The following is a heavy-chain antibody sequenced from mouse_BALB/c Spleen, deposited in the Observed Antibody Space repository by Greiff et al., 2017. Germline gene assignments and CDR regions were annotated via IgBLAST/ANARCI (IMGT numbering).Heavy chain of an antibody. CDR2: IDPANGNT. V-gene: IGHV14-3*02. J-gene: IGHJ4*01. Sequence: EVQLQESGAELVKPGASVKLSCTASGFNIKDTYMHWVKQRPEQGLEWIGRIDPANGNTKYDPKFQGKATITADTSSNTAYLQLSSLTSEDTAVYYCARNYGNYAFYAMDYWGQGTSVTVSS. D-gene: IGHD2-1*01. CDR3: ARNYGNYAFYAMDY. CDR1: GFNIKDTY.